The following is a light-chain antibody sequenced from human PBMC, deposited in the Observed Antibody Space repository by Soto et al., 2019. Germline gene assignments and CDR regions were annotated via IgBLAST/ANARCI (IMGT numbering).Light chain of an antibody. CDR1: QTVASN. Sequence: EIVMTQSPATLSVSPGERATLSCRASQTVASNLAWYQQKPGQAPRILIHGASTRATGVPVRFSGSGSRTDFTLTISSLQSEDFAVYYCQQYHNWPPQYTFGQGTKLQIK. J-gene: IGKJ2*01. CDR2: GAS. V-gene: IGKV3-15*01. CDR3: QQYHNWPPQYT.